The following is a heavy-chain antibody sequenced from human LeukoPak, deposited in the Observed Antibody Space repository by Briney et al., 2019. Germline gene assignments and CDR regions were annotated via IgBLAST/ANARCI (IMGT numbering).Heavy chain of an antibody. V-gene: IGHV1-69*05. J-gene: IGHJ2*01. CDR2: IIPIFGTA. D-gene: IGHD2-2*01. CDR3: AREPHLLENSGRRHSNWHFDL. Sequence: SVKVSCKASGGTFSNCATSWVRQAPGQGLEWMGRIIPIFGTANYAQKFQGRVTISTGESTSTAYMELSSLRSDDTAVYYCAREPHLLENSGRRHSNWHFDLWGRGTLVTVSS. CDR1: GGTFSNCA.